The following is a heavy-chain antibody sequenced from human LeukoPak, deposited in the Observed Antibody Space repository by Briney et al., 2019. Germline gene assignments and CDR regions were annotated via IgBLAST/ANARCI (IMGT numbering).Heavy chain of an antibody. J-gene: IGHJ2*01. CDR1: GFTVSSNY. V-gene: IGHV3-53*04. Sequence: GGSLRLSCAASGFTVSSNYMSWVRQAPGKGLEWVSVIYSGGSTYYADSVKGRFTISRHNSKNTLYLQMNSLRAEDTAVYYCARDRRGATVTQRPYWDFYLWGRGTLVTVSS. CDR3: ARDRRGATVTQRPYWDFYL. CDR2: IYSGGST. D-gene: IGHD4-11*01.